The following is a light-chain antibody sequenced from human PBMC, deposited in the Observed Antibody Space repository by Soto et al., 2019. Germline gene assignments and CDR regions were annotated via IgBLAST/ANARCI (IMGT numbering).Light chain of an antibody. CDR3: QTWGTGIRV. V-gene: IGLV4-69*01. Sequence: QLVLTQSPSASASLGDSVKLTCTLSSGHSSYAIAWHQQQPEKGPRYLMKLNSDGSHSKGDGIPDRFSGSSSAAERYLPISGLQSEDEADYYCQTWGTGIRVFGGGTKLTVL. CDR2: LNSDGSH. CDR1: SGHSSYA. J-gene: IGLJ2*01.